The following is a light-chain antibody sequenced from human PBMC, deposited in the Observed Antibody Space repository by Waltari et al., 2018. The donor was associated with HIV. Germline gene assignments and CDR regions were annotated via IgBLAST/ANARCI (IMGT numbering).Light chain of an antibody. V-gene: IGKV1-39*01. CDR1: QSISSY. CDR2: DAS. CDR3: QQSYSIPPS. J-gene: IGKJ5*01. Sequence: DIQMTQSPSSLSASVGDRVSITCRASQSISSYLNWYQQKLGKAPNLLIYDASTLQSGVPSRFSGGGSGTDFTLTISSLQPEDFAIYYCQQSYSIPPSFGQGTRLEIK.